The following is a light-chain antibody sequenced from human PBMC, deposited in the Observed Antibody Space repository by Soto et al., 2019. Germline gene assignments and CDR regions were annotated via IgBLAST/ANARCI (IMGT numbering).Light chain of an antibody. CDR1: QDIDSY. Sequence: DIQMTQSPSSLSASVGDRVTITCQASQDIDSYLNWYQQKPGKAPKLLIYDASKLETGVPSRFSGSGSGTDFTLIISSLQPEDIATYYCQQYDNLFTFGPGTKVNIK. J-gene: IGKJ3*01. CDR2: DAS. CDR3: QQYDNLFT. V-gene: IGKV1-33*01.